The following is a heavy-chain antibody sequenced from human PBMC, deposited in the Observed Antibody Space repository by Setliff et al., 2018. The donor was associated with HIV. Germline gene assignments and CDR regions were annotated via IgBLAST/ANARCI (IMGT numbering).Heavy chain of an antibody. V-gene: IGHV4-39*07. CDR1: GGSITSSTYY. Sequence: PSETLSLTCTVSGGSITSSTYYWDWIRQPPGKGLEWIGSSFYSGSTYYNPSVKSRVTISIDTSKNQFSLRLSSVTAADTAVYYCARYHKYYYDSSGLDYWGQGTLVTVSS. J-gene: IGHJ4*02. CDR2: SFYSGST. D-gene: IGHD3-22*01. CDR3: ARYHKYYYDSSGLDY.